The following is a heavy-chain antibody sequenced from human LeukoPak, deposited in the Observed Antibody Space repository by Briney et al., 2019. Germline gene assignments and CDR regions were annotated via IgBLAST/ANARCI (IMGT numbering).Heavy chain of an antibody. D-gene: IGHD2-2*01. J-gene: IGHJ5*02. V-gene: IGHV4-39*01. CDR1: GGSISSSSYY. CDR2: IYYSGST. Sequence: SETLSLTCTVSGGSISSSSYYWGWIRQPPGEGLEWIGSIYYSGSTYYNPSLKSRVTISVDTSKNQFSLKLSSVTAADTAVYYCARSGQPAAILDWFDPWGQGTLVTVSS. CDR3: ARSGQPAAILDWFDP.